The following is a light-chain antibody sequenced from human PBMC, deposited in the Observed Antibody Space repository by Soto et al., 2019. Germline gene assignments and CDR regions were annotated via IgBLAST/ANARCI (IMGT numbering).Light chain of an antibody. V-gene: IGLV2-8*01. CDR2: EVS. CDR1: SSDVGGSKY. J-gene: IGLJ2*01. Sequence: QSALTQPPSASGSPGQSVTISCTGTSSDVGGSKYVSWYQQHPGKAPKLIIYEVSERPSGVPDRFSGSKSGNTASLTVSGLQAEDEAHYYCNSYAGSYTLRVVFGGGTKLTVL. CDR3: NSYAGSYTLRVV.